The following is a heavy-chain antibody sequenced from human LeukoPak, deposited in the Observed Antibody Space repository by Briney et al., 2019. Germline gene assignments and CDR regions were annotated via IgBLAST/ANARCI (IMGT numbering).Heavy chain of an antibody. CDR1: GFTFDDYA. D-gene: IGHD2-15*01. CDR3: AKETGGVVAAL. V-gene: IGHV3-9*01. CDR2: ISWNSGSI. J-gene: IGHJ4*02. Sequence: GGSLRLSCAASGFTFDDYAMHWVRQAPGKGLEWVSGISWNSGSIDYADSVKGRFTISRDNSKNTLDLQMNSLRAEDTAIYYCAKETGGVVAALWGQGTLVTVSS.